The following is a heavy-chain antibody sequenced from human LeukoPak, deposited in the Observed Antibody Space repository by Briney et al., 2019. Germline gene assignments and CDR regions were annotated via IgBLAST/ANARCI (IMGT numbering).Heavy chain of an antibody. CDR1: GFTFSNAW. CDR2: IKSKTDGGTT. V-gene: IGHV3-15*01. D-gene: IGHD6-13*01. Sequence: GGSLRLSCAASGFTFSNAWMSWVRQAPGKGLEWVGRIKSKTDGGTTDYAAPVKGRFTISRDDSKNTLYLQMNSLKTEDTAVYYCTTEDSSSWYANYMDVWGKGTTVTVSS. J-gene: IGHJ6*03. CDR3: TTEDSSSWYANYMDV.